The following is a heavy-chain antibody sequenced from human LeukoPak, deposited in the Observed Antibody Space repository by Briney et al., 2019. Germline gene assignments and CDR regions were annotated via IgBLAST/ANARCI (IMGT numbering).Heavy chain of an antibody. J-gene: IGHJ4*02. D-gene: IGHD1-26*01. CDR2: ISAYNGNT. V-gene: IGHV1-18*01. Sequence: ASVKVSCKASGYTFTSYGISWVRQAPGQGLEWMGWISAYNGNTNYAQKFQGRVTITTDESTSTAYMELSSLRSEDTAVYYCARAYSGSYLGVGYWGQGTLVTVSS. CDR3: ARAYSGSYLGVGY. CDR1: GYTFTSYG.